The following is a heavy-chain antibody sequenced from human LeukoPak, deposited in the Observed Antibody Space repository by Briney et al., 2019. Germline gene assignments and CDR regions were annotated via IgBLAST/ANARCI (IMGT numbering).Heavy chain of an antibody. J-gene: IGHJ4*02. CDR3: AKANSNGWYYFDS. CDR2: IRGTSTTM. V-gene: IGHV3-48*02. CDR1: GFTFSSYS. Sequence: PGGSLRLSCVASGFTFSSYSMNWVRQAPGKGLEWVSYIRGTSTTMYYADSVKGRFTISRDNAKNSLYLQMNSLRDGDTAVYYCAKANSNGWYYFDSWGQGTLVTVSS. D-gene: IGHD6-19*01.